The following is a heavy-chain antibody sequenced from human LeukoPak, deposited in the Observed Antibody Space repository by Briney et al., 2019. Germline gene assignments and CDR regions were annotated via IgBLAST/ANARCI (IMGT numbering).Heavy chain of an antibody. Sequence: ASVKVSCKVSGYTLTELSMHWVRQAPGQGLEWMGWINPNSGGTNYAQKFQGRVTMTRDTSISTAYMELSRLRSDDTAVYYCARLHRYCSSTSCFPFDYWGQGTLVTVST. J-gene: IGHJ4*02. CDR2: INPNSGGT. CDR3: ARLHRYCSSTSCFPFDY. CDR1: GYTLTELS. V-gene: IGHV1-2*02. D-gene: IGHD2-2*01.